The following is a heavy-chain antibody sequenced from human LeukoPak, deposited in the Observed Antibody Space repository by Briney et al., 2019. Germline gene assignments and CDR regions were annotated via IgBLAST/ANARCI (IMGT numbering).Heavy chain of an antibody. CDR3: AAGHFAGVDY. CDR1: GFSFTAYG. CDR2: VSQDGKNK. V-gene: IGHV3-30*03. D-gene: IGHD6-13*01. J-gene: IGHJ4*02. Sequence: PGGSLRLSCAASGFSFTAYGMHWVRQAPGKGLERVAVVSQDGKNKYYVDSAKGRFTTSRDNSKNTVYLQMDSLRREDTAVYYCAAGHFAGVDYWGQGTLVTVSS.